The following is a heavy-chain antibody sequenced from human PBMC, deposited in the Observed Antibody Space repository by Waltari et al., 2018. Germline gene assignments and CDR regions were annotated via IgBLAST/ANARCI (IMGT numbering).Heavy chain of an antibody. CDR3: ARDLSLAPTTLMVVPPPFDY. V-gene: IGHV1-18*04. CDR2: ISGYNGNT. CDR1: GYTFSNYC. D-gene: IGHD3-22*01. J-gene: IGHJ4*02. Sequence: QAQLMQDGVEVQKPGASVQGTCESSGYTFSNYCLSWVRNAPGEGFEWMAWISGYNGNTNYVQKFQGRLTMTIDTSTSAAYMELRSLTSDDTAVYYCARDLSLAPTTLMVVPPPFDYWGPGTLVTVSS.